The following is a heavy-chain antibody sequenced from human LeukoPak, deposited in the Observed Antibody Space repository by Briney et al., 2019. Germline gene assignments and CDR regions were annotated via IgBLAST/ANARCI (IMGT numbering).Heavy chain of an antibody. D-gene: IGHD2-21*02. CDR1: GGSISSSGHH. CDR2: IFYSGTT. J-gene: IGHJ3*02. CDR3: ARFVVVTATNAFDI. V-gene: IGHV4-39*07. Sequence: SQTLSLTCTVSGGSISSSGHHWGWIRQPPGEGLEWIGSIFYSGTTYYNPSLKSRVTIFVDTSKNQFSLKLSSVTAADTAVYYCARFVVVTATNAFDIWGQGTMVTVSS.